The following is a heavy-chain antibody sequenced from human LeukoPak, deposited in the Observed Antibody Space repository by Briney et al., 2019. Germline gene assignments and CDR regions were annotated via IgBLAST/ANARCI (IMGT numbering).Heavy chain of an antibody. CDR3: ARGDPTGRPGIGFDF. J-gene: IGHJ4*02. CDR2: FHATRST. D-gene: IGHD1-26*01. CDR1: GGSISSFY. Sequence: SETLSLTCTASGGSISSFYWSWIRQPPGKGLEWIGFFHATRSTNYNPSLKSRVSISVDTSKNQVSLGLNSVTAADTDVYYCARGDPTGRPGIGFDFWGQGTLVTVSS. V-gene: IGHV4-4*08.